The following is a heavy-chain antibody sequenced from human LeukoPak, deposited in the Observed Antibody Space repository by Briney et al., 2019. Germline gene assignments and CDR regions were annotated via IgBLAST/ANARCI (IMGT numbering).Heavy chain of an antibody. Sequence: GGSLRLSCAASGFTLSSYWMHRVRQAPGKGLVWVSRINSDGSSTSYADSVKGRFTISRDNAKNTLYLQMNSLRAEDTAVYYCARAPVGATCFDYWGQGTLVTVSS. CDR1: GFTLSSYW. J-gene: IGHJ4*02. V-gene: IGHV3-74*01. CDR2: INSDGSST. D-gene: IGHD1-26*01. CDR3: ARAPVGATCFDY.